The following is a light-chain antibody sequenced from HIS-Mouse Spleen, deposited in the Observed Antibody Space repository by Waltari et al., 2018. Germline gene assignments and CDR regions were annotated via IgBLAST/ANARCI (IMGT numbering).Light chain of an antibody. V-gene: IGLV3-10*01. J-gene: IGLJ2*01. CDR1: AFPKKY. CDR3: YSTDSSGNHRV. CDR2: EDS. Sequence: SYELTQPPSVSVSPGQTARITCSGYAFPKKYHYWYQQKSGQAPVLVIYEDSKRPTGIPERFSGSSSGTMATLTISGDQVEDEADYYCYSTDSSGNHRVFGGGTKLTVL.